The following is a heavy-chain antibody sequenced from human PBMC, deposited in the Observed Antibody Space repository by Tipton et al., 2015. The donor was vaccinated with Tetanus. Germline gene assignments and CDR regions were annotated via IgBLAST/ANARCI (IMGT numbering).Heavy chain of an antibody. D-gene: IGHD3-10*01. Sequence: SLRLSCAASGFTFRSYSMNWVRQAPGKGLEWVSYISSGRDGIYYAESVKGRFTISRSNAKNSLYLLMDSLRDEDTAVYYCAKVDYQGSDYRSIDYWGQGALVTGSS. J-gene: IGHJ4*02. CDR1: GFTFRSYS. CDR2: ISSGRDGI. V-gene: IGHV3-48*02. CDR3: AKVDYQGSDYRSIDY.